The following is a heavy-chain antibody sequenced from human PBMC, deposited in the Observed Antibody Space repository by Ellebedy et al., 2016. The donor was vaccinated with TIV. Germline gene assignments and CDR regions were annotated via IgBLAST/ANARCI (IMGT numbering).Heavy chain of an antibody. CDR3: ATPPLRNFDLFDVPPAEYFQH. J-gene: IGHJ1*01. CDR1: GGPFSSYA. V-gene: IGHV1-69*04. D-gene: IGHD3-9*01. CDR2: IIPLLGTP. Sequence: SVKVSXKASGGPFSSYAITWVRQAPGQTLEWMGRIIPLLGTPNYAQKFQDRVTITADRSTSTAYMEMRSLRSDDTAVYYCATPPLRNFDLFDVPPAEYFQHWGQGTLVTVSS.